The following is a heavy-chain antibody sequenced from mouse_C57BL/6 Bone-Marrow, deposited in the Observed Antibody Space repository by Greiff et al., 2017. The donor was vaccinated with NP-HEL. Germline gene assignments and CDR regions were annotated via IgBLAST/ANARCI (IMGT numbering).Heavy chain of an antibody. D-gene: IGHD1-1*01. Sequence: EVQLHQSGPELVKPGASVKISCKASGYTFTDYYMNWVKQSHGKSLEWIGDINPNNGGTSYNQKFKGKATLTVDKSSSTAYMELRSLTSEDSAVYYCARDYGSRRWYFDVWGTGTTVTVSS. CDR1: GYTFTDYY. CDR3: ARDYGSRRWYFDV. V-gene: IGHV1-26*01. CDR2: INPNNGGT. J-gene: IGHJ1*03.